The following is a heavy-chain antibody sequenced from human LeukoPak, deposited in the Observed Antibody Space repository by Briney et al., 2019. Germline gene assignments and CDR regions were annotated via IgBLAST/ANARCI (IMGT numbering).Heavy chain of an antibody. Sequence: PGGSLRLSCAASGFTFSSYWMHWVRQAPGKGLVWVSRINSDGSITHYADSVKGRFTISRDNAKNTLYLQMNSLRVEDTAVYYCARGRPHGNDYWGQGTLVTVSS. J-gene: IGHJ4*02. CDR2: INSDGSIT. CDR3: ARGRPHGNDY. D-gene: IGHD4-23*01. CDR1: GFTFSSYW. V-gene: IGHV3-74*01.